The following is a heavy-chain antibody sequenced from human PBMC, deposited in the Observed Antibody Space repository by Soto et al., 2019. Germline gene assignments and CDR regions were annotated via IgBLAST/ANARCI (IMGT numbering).Heavy chain of an antibody. CDR3: AKDGDRYSYGPSAFDI. CDR1: GFTFSSYA. CDR2: ISGSGGST. Sequence: EVQLLESGGGLVQPGGSLRLSCAASGFTFSSYAMSWVRQAPGKGLEWVSAISGSGGSTYYADSVKGRFTISRDNSKNTLYLQMNSLRAEDTAVYYCAKDGDRYSYGPSAFDIRGQGTMVTVSS. V-gene: IGHV3-23*01. D-gene: IGHD5-18*01. J-gene: IGHJ3*02.